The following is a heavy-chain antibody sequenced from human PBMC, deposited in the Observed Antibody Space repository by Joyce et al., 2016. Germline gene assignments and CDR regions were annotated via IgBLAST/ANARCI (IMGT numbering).Heavy chain of an antibody. D-gene: IGHD3-3*01. Sequence: QVQLQESGPGLVKPSQTLSLLCTVSGGSISSGHYHWSWIRQHPGKGLEWSGYIYFSGSTYYNPSLKSRVTISVDTSKNQFSLNLDSVTAADTAVYYCARNPRVSAEAFDIWGQGTMVTVSS. V-gene: IGHV4-31*03. J-gene: IGHJ3*02. CDR3: ARNPRVSAEAFDI. CDR2: IYFSGST. CDR1: GGSISSGHYH.